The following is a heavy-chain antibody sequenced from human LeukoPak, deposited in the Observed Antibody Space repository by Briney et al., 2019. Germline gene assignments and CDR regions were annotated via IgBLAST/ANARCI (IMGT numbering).Heavy chain of an antibody. CDR1: GFTFSNNG. CDR3: ARESGSVTSEVDFDY. CDR2: ISYDGSNQ. Sequence: GGSLRLSCAGSGFTFSNNGMYWVRQAPGKGLEWVAVISYDGSNQYYADSVKGRFTISRDNAKNSLYLQMNSLRAEDTAVYYCARESGSVTSEVDFDYWGQGTLVTVSS. J-gene: IGHJ4*02. D-gene: IGHD4-17*01. V-gene: IGHV3-30*03.